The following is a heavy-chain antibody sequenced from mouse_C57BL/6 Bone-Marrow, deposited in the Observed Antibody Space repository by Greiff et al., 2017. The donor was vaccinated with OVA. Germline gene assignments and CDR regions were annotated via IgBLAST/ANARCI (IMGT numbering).Heavy chain of an antibody. CDR3: TSTVVANQFDY. V-gene: IGHV14-4*01. Sequence: EVKLVESGAELVRPGASVKLSCTASGFNIKDDYMHWVKQRPEQGLEWIGWIDPENGDTEYASKFQGKATITADTSSNTAYLQLSSLTSEDTAVYYCTSTVVANQFDYWGQGTTLTVSS. CDR2: IDPENGDT. J-gene: IGHJ2*01. D-gene: IGHD1-1*01. CDR1: GFNIKDDY.